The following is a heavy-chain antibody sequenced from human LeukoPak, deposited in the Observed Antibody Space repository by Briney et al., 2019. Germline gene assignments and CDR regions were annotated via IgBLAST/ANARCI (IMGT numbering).Heavy chain of an antibody. CDR1: GFTFSSYS. J-gene: IGHJ4*02. V-gene: IGHV3-48*04. CDR2: ISSSSSTI. D-gene: IGHD5-18*01. Sequence: HAGGSLRLSCAASGFTFSSYSMNWVRQAPGKGLEWVSYISSSSSTIYYADSVKGRFTISRDNAKNSLYLQMNSLRAEDTAVYYCARSDVDTAMVLDYWGQGTLVTVSS. CDR3: ARSDVDTAMVLDY.